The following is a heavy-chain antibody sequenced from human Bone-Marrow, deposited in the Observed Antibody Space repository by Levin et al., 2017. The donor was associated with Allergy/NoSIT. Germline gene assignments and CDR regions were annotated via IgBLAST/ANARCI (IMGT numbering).Heavy chain of an antibody. D-gene: IGHD4-23*01. J-gene: IGHJ2*01. CDR2: MNPYSGNT. CDR1: GYTFISYD. CDR3: ATGRQGDGGNNWYFDL. V-gene: IGHV1-8*01. Sequence: GESLKISCKASGYTFISYDINWVRQATGQGLEWMGWMNPYSGNTGYAQKFQGRITMTRDTSINTAYMELSSLRSEDTAVYYCATGRQGDGGNNWYFDLWGRGTLVTVSS.